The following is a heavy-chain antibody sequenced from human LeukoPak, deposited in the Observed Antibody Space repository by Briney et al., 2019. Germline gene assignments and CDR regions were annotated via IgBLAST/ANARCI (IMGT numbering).Heavy chain of an antibody. J-gene: IGHJ4*02. Sequence: SETLSLTCAVSDDSISRSNFCWGWIRQPPGKGLEWIGSFCYTRSTYYSPSLKSRVTISADASKNQFSLKLSSVTATDTAVYYCARQPAYDRSGWPLDYWGQGTLVTVSS. V-gene: IGHV4-39*01. CDR1: DDSISRSNFC. CDR3: ARQPAYDRSGWPLDY. CDR2: FCYTRST. D-gene: IGHD3-22*01.